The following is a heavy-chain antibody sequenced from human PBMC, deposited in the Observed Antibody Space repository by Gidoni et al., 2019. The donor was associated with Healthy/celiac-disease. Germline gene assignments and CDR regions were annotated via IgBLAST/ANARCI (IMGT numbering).Heavy chain of an antibody. D-gene: IGHD2-21*02. CDR2: ISYDGSNK. V-gene: IGHV3-30-3*01. CDR3: LLAYCGGDCYSPFDY. CDR1: GFTFSSYA. J-gene: IGHJ4*02. Sequence: QVQLVESGGGVVQPGRSLRLSCAASGFTFSSYAMHWVRQAPGKGLEWVAVISYDGSNKCYADSVKGRFTISRDNSKNTLYLQMNSLRAEDTAVYYCLLAYCGGDCYSPFDYWGQGTLVTVSS.